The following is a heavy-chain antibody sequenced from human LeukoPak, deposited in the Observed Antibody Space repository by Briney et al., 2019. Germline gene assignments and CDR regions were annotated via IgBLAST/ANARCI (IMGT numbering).Heavy chain of an antibody. Sequence: GGSLRLSCAASGFTVSSTYMSWVRQAPGKGLEWVSIIYSAGGTYYADSVKGRFTTSRDNSKNTLYLQMNSLRAEDTAVYYCAKGHCTNGICWLDWGQGTLVTVSS. CDR3: AKGHCTNGICWLD. CDR2: IYSAGGT. D-gene: IGHD2-8*01. V-gene: IGHV3-53*01. CDR1: GFTVSSTY. J-gene: IGHJ4*02.